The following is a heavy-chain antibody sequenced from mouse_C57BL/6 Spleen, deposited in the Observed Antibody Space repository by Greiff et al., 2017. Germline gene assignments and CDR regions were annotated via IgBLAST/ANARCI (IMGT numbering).Heavy chain of an antibody. CDR3: ARAGIRYFDD. CDR1: GYSITSGYY. J-gene: IGHJ1*03. CDR2: ISYDGSN. Sequence: EVKLLESGPGLVKPSQSLSLTCSVTGYSITSGYYWNWIRQFPGNKLEWMGYISYDGSNNYNPSLKNRISITRDTSKIQFFLKLNSVTTEDTATYYCARAGIRYFDDWGKGTTVTVSS. V-gene: IGHV3-6*01.